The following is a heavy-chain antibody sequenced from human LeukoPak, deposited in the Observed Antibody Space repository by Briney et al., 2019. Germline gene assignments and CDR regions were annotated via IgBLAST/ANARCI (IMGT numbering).Heavy chain of an antibody. V-gene: IGHV1-2*02. CDR2: TNPKSGGA. CDR3: AREYILTAYYGDY. D-gene: IGHD3-9*01. CDR1: GFTFNAYN. Sequence: ASVKVSCKASGFTFNAYNIHWVRQAPGQGLEWMGWTNPKSGGANYAQKFQGRVTMTWDTSISTAYMELSRLRSDDTAVYYCAREYILTAYYGDYWGQGTLVTVSS. J-gene: IGHJ4*02.